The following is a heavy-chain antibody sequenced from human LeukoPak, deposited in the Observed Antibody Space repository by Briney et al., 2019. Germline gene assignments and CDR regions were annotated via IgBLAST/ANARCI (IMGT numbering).Heavy chain of an antibody. CDR1: GFTFSSYE. Sequence: PGGSLRLSCAASGFTFSSYEMNWVRQAPGKGLEWVGFIRSNAYGGTTEYAASVKGRFTISRDDSKSIAYLQMNSLKTEDTAVYYCTRACSGGSCYSGYYYYYMDVWGKGTTVTVSS. D-gene: IGHD2-15*01. CDR2: IRSNAYGGTT. CDR3: TRACSGGSCYSGYYYYYMDV. J-gene: IGHJ6*03. V-gene: IGHV3-49*04.